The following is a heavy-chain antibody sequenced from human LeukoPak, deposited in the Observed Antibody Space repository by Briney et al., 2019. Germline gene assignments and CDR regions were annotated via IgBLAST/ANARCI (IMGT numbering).Heavy chain of an antibody. D-gene: IGHD3-22*01. J-gene: IGHJ4*02. V-gene: IGHV3-33*08. CDR2: IWYDGSNK. Sequence: GGSLRLSCAASGFTFRTYGMHWVRQAPGKGLEWVAVIWYDGSNKYYADSVKGRFTISRDNSKNTLYLQMNSLRAEDTAIYYCARASDSTGYYYLVYWGQGTLVTVSS. CDR3: ARASDSTGYYYLVY. CDR1: GFTFRTYG.